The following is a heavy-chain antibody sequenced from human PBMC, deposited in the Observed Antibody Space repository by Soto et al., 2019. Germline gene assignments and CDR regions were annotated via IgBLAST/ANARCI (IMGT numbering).Heavy chain of an antibody. J-gene: IGHJ4*02. V-gene: IGHV1-69*06. CDR1: GGTFSSYA. CDR3: ARGRDSSGSQFDC. Sequence: GASVKVSCKASGGTFSSYAISWVRQAPGRGLEWMGGIIPIFGTANYAQKFQGRVTITAHKSTSTAYMELSSLRSEDTAVYYCARGRDSSGSQFDCLGRVTLITVCS. CDR2: IIPIFGTA. D-gene: IGHD6-19*01.